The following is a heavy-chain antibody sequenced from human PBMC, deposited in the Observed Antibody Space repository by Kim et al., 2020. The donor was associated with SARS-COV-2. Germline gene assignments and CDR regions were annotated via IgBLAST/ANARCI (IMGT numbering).Heavy chain of an antibody. CDR3: ARENTGTYPAY. Sequence: KFYADSVEGRFTISRDDSKNTLHLQMTSLRPDDTALYYCARENTGTYPAYWGQGTLVTVSS. V-gene: IGHV3-30*01. J-gene: IGHJ4*02. D-gene: IGHD1-26*01. CDR2: K.